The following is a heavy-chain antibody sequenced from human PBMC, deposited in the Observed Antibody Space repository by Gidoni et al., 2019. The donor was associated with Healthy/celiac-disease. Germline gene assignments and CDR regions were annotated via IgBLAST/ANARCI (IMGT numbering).Heavy chain of an antibody. J-gene: IGHJ4*02. CDR1: GGSISSSSYY. CDR3: ARQTRRYPGIAAAGGFDY. CDR2: IYYSGST. Sequence: VSGGSISSSSYYWGWIRQPPGKGLEWIGSIYYSGSTYYNPSLKSRVTISVDTSKNQFSLKLSSVTAADTAVYYCARQTRRYPGIAAAGGFDYWGQGTLVTVSS. D-gene: IGHD6-13*01. V-gene: IGHV4-39*01.